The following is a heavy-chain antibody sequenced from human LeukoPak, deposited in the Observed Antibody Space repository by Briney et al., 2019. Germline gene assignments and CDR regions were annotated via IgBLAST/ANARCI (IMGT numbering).Heavy chain of an antibody. V-gene: IGHV4-59*08. CDR1: GGSISSYY. CDR2: ISDSGST. CDR3: ARSGTGENLYYGMDV. J-gene: IGHJ6*02. D-gene: IGHD7-27*01. Sequence: SETLSLTCTVSGGSISSYYWSWIRQPPGKGLEWIGFISDSGSTTYHPSLKSRVTISVDSSKKQLSLKLSSVTAADTAVYYCARSGTGENLYYGMDVWGQGTTVTVSS.